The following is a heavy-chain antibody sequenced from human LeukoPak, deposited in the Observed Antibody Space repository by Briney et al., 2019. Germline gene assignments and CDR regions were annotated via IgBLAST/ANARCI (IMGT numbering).Heavy chain of an antibody. Sequence: ASVKVSCKASGYTITSYNMNWVRQAPGQGLEWMGWINTNTGNPTYAQGFTGRFVFSLDTSVSTAYLQISSLKAEDTAVYYCARGYYYAKGDAFDIWGQGTMVTVSS. CDR2: INTNTGNP. CDR3: ARGYYYAKGDAFDI. D-gene: IGHD3-10*01. CDR1: GYTITSYN. V-gene: IGHV7-4-1*02. J-gene: IGHJ3*02.